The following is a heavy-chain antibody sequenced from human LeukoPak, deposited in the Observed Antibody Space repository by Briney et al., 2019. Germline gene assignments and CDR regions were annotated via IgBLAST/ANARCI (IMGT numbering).Heavy chain of an antibody. D-gene: IGHD3-10*01. V-gene: IGHV1-2*02. CDR2: INPNSGGT. CDR1: GYTFTGYY. J-gene: IGHJ3*02. CDR3: ARVMMVRGVDAFDI. Sequence: EASVKVSCKASGYTFTGYYMHWVRQAPGQGLEWMGWINPNSGGTNYAQKFQGRVTMTRDTSISTAYMELSRLRPDDTAVYYCARVMMVRGVDAFDIWGQGTMVTVSS.